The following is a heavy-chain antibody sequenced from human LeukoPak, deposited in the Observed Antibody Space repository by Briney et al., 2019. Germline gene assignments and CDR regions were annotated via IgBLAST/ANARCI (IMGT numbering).Heavy chain of an antibody. J-gene: IGHJ4*02. Sequence: ASVKVSCKVSGYTLTELSMHWVRQAPGKGLEWMGGFDPEDGETIYAQRFQGRVTMTEDTSTDTAYMELSSLRSEDTAVYYCATNQVGTTGTTSGRVLDYWGQGTLVTVSS. CDR1: GYTLTELS. V-gene: IGHV1-24*01. CDR3: ATNQVGTTGTTSGRVLDY. CDR2: FDPEDGET. D-gene: IGHD1-1*01.